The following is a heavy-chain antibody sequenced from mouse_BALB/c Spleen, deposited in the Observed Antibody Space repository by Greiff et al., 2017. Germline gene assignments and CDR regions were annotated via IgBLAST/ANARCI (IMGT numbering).Heavy chain of an antibody. Sequence: EVQLQQSGTVLAGPGASVKLSCKASGYTFTSYWMHWVKQRPGQGLEWIGAIYPGSSDTSYNQKFKGKAKLTAVTSTSTAYMERSSLTNEDSAVYYCTRGPLDYYGSSDYWGQGTTLTVSA. V-gene: IGHV1-5*01. CDR1: GYTFTSYW. D-gene: IGHD1-1*01. J-gene: IGHJ2*01. CDR3: TRGPLDYYGSSDY. CDR2: IYPGSSDT.